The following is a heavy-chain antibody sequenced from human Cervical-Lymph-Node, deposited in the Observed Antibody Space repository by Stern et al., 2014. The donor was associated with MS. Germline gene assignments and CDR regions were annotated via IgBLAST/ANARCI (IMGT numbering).Heavy chain of an antibody. J-gene: IGHJ4*02. V-gene: IGHV4-4*02. D-gene: IGHD2-2*01. CDR1: GDSISNDNW. CDR3: ARDQGFQLMNS. CDR2: VYHTWSA. Sequence: QVQLQESGPGLVRPSGTLSLTSAVSGDSISNDNWWSWVRQPPGKGMEWMGEVYHTWSANYDPPLKSRVTISVDKSKNQFSLRLTSMTAADTAVYYCARDQGFQLMNSWGQGTLVIVSS.